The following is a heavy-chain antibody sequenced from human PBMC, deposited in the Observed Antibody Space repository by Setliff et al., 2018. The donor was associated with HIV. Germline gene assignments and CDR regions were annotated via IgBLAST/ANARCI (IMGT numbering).Heavy chain of an antibody. Sequence: GGSLRLSCTASGFTFGDYAMSWVRQAPGKGLEWVGYIRSKAYGGTTEYAASAKGRFTISRDDSKSIAYLQMNSLKAEDTAIYYCTRDRVATTSLLYYFDYWGQGILVTVSS. CDR3: TRDRVATTSLLYYFDY. V-gene: IGHV3-49*04. J-gene: IGHJ4*02. CDR2: IRSKAYGGTT. CDR1: GFTFGDYA. D-gene: IGHD5-12*01.